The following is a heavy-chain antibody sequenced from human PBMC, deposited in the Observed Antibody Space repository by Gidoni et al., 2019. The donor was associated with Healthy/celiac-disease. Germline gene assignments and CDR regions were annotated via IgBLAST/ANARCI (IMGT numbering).Heavy chain of an antibody. CDR1: GFPFDVYA. CDR3: AKDGHRGYRGYDPGVWFDP. J-gene: IGHJ5*02. V-gene: IGHV3-9*01. CDR2: SSWNSGSI. D-gene: IGHD5-12*01. Sequence: DVQLVESGGGLVQPGRYLRLSCAASGFPFDVYAIHWVRQAPGKGLECVSGSSWNSGSIGYADSVKGRFTISRDNAKNSLYLQMNSLRAEDTALYYCAKDGHRGYRGYDPGVWFDPWGQGTLVTVSS.